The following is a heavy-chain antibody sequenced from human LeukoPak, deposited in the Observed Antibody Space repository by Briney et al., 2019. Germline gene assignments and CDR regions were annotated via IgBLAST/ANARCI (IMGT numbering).Heavy chain of an antibody. CDR1: GGSISTDNW. J-gene: IGHJ4*01. CDR3: AREVAAGSYRGFDY. D-gene: IGHD4-11*01. CDR2: IYHNGDV. V-gene: IGHV4-4*02. Sequence: SGTLSLTCAVSGGSISTDNWWHWIRQSPVKGLEWIGEIYHNGDVHYDPSLKSRVTMSVDTSKNQFSLKVNSVTAADTATYFCAREVAAGSYRGFDYWGQGTLVTASS.